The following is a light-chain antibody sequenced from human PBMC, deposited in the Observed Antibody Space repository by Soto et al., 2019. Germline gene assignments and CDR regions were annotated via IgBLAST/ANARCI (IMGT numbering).Light chain of an antibody. CDR3: QQYGSSPPYT. CDR1: KSVSSSY. J-gene: IGKJ2*01. Sequence: EIVLTQSPGTLSLSPGERATLSCRASKSVSSSYLAWYQQKPGQAPRLLIYGASSSATGIPDRFSGSGSGRYFSVTISRLEPEEFAVYYCQQYGSSPPYTFGQGTKLEIK. V-gene: IGKV3-20*01. CDR2: GAS.